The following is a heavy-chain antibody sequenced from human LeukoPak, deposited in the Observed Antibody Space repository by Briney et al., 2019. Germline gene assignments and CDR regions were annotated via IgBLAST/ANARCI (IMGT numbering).Heavy chain of an antibody. D-gene: IGHD2-15*01. CDR3: ARGALGYCSGGSCYPGWFDP. Sequence: SETLSLTCTVSGGSISNYYWSWIRQPPGKGLEWIGYIYYSGSTNYNPSLKSRVTISVDTSKNQFSLKLSSVTAADTAVYYCARGALGYCSGGSCYPGWFDPWGQGTLVTVSS. J-gene: IGHJ5*02. V-gene: IGHV4-59*01. CDR2: IYYSGST. CDR1: GGSISNYY.